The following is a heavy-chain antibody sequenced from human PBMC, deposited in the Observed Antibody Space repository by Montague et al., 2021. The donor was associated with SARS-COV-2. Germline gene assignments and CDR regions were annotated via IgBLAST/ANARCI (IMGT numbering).Heavy chain of an antibody. J-gene: IGHJ6*02. CDR1: GDSVSSNSAI. V-gene: IGHV6-1*01. CDR2: TYYRSKWYN. Sequence: CAISGDSVSSNSAIWSWIRQSPSTGLEWLGRTYYRSKWYNDYAVSVKSRISINPDTSKNQFSLQLNSVTPDDTAVYYCGRLKYGMDVWGQGTTVTVSS. CDR3: GRLKYGMDV.